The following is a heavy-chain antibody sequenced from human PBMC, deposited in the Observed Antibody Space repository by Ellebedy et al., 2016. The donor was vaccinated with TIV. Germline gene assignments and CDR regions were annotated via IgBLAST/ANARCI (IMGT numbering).Heavy chain of an antibody. V-gene: IGHV2-5*02. CDR2: IYWDEVK. Sequence: SGPTLVKPTQTLTLTCTFSVFSLRPRGVGVGWIRQTQGKALEWLALIYWDEVKRYSPSLQSRLTITKDTSKNQVVLTMTDMDPVDTGTYYCAHRRGILTGSSCDYWGQGALVTVSA. CDR3: AHRRGILTGSSCDY. D-gene: IGHD3-9*01. CDR1: VFSLRPRGVG. J-gene: IGHJ4*02.